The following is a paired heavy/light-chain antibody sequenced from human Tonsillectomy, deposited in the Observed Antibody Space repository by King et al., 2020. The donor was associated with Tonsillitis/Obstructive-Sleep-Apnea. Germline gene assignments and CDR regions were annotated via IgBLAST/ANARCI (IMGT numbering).Heavy chain of an antibody. CDR2: ISVYNGDT. V-gene: IGHV1-18*01. CDR1: GYSFSNYG. J-gene: IGHJ4*02. D-gene: IGHD6-19*01. Sequence: QVQLVQSGTEMKWPGASVKVSCKTSGYSFSNYGINWVRQAPGQGLEWVAWISVYNGDTNYAQKFQGRVTLTTDTSTSTAYMEVWTLRSDDAAVYYCARDRESLAAVPHFFDFWGQGTLVTVSS. CDR3: ARDRESLAAVPHFFDF.
Light chain of an antibody. Sequence: IQMTQSPSYLSASVGDRVTITCRASQDISNYLAWYQQKPGKVPSLLIYAVSTLQSGVPSRFSGSGSGTDFTLTINSLQTEDVATYFCQNYYSAPLTFGPGTKVDFK. V-gene: IGKV1-27*01. CDR3: QNYYSAPLT. CDR1: QDISNY. J-gene: IGKJ3*01. CDR2: AVS.